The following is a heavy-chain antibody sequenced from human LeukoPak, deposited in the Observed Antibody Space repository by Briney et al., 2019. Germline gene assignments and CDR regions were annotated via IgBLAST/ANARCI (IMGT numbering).Heavy chain of an antibody. CDR1: GGSFSGYY. Sequence: PSETLSLTCAVYGGSFSGYYWSWIRQPPGKGLEWIGEINHSGSTNYNPSLKSRVTISVDTSKNQFSLKLSSVTAADTAVYYCASPPYYYGSGSYRRGYFQHWGQGTLVTVSS. J-gene: IGHJ1*01. D-gene: IGHD3-10*01. CDR2: INHSGST. V-gene: IGHV4-34*01. CDR3: ASPPYYYGSGSYRRGYFQH.